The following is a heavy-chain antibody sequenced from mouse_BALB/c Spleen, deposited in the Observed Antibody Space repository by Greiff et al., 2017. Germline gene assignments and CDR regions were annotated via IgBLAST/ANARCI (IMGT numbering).Heavy chain of an antibody. CDR1: GFTFTDYY. J-gene: IGHJ3*01. CDR2: IRNKANGYTT. Sequence: EVKLVESGGGLVQPGGSLRLSCATSGFTFTDYYMSWVRQPPGKALEWLGFIRNKANGYTTEYSASVKGRFTISRYNSQSILYLQMNTLRAEDSATYYCARDKDYGYDGPFAYWGQGTLVTVSA. D-gene: IGHD2-2*01. V-gene: IGHV7-3*02. CDR3: ARDKDYGYDGPFAY.